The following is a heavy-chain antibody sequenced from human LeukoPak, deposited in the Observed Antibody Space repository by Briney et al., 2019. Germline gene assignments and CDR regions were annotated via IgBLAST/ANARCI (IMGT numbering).Heavy chain of an antibody. Sequence: PGGSLRLSCVASGFTLSDYYMSWIRQAPGKGLEWVSAISGSGNNTDYADSVKGRFTISRDNSKNTLYLQMNSLRVEDTAVYYCAKLRFPYFDYWGQGTLVTVSS. V-gene: IGHV3-23*01. CDR1: GFTLSDYY. D-gene: IGHD4-17*01. CDR3: AKLRFPYFDY. CDR2: ISGSGNNT. J-gene: IGHJ4*02.